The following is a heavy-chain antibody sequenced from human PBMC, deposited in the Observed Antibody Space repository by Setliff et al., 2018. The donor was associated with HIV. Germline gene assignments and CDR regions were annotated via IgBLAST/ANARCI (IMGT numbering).Heavy chain of an antibody. CDR3: ARARLQGIVTAVGPRDNCLDP. J-gene: IGHJ5*02. V-gene: IGHV1-18*01. Sequence: ASVKVSCKPSGYSFINYGISWVRQAPGQGLEWMGWISAYNGNTDYAPRLLGRVTMTTDTSTSTAYMELRSLSSDDTAVYYCARARLQGIVTAVGPRDNCLDPWGQGTRVTVSS. CDR1: GYSFINYG. D-gene: IGHD1-26*01. CDR2: ISAYNGNT.